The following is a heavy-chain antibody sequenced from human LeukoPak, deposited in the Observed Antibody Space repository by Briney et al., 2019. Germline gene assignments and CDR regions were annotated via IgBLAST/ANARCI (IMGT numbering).Heavy chain of an antibody. V-gene: IGHV3-23*01. J-gene: IGHJ1*01. Sequence: GGSLRLSCAASGATLHSFAMSWVRQAPGKGLEWVSIISDSGGSTYYADSVKGRFTISRDNSKNTLYLQMNSLRAEDTAVYYCAKDNSPYSNSWLQFFQHWGQGTLVTVSS. CDR2: ISDSGGST. CDR1: GATLHSFA. CDR3: AKDNSPYSNSWLQFFQH. D-gene: IGHD6-13*01.